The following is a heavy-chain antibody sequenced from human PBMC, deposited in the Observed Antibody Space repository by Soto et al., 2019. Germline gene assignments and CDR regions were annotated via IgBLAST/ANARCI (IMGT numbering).Heavy chain of an antibody. CDR3: GRDFVLRSAMGGYYYYYVMDV. V-gene: IGHV3-66*01. Sequence: PGGSLRLSCAASGFTVSSNYMSWVRQAPGKGLEWVSVIYSGGSTYYADSVKGRFTISRDNSKNTLYLQMNSLRAEDTAVYYCGRDFVLRSAMGGYYYYYVMDVWGQGTTVTVSS. CDR1: GFTVSSNY. D-gene: IGHD2-2*01. CDR2: IYSGGST. J-gene: IGHJ6*02.